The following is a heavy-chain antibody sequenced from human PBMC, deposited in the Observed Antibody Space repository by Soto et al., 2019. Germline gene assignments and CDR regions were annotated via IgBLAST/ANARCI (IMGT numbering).Heavy chain of an antibody. CDR2: IYTSGST. CDR3: ARVSVNGKYGAFDI. J-gene: IGHJ3*02. CDR1: GGSISSYY. Sequence: SETLSLTCTVSGGSISSYYWSWIRQPAGKGLEWIGRIYTSGSTNYNPSLKSRVTMSVDTSKNQFSLKLSSVTAADTAVYYCARVSVNGKYGAFDIWGQGTMVTVSS. D-gene: IGHD4-17*01. V-gene: IGHV4-4*07.